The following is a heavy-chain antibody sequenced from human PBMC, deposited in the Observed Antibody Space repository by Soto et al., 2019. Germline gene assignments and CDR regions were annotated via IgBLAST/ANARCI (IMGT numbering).Heavy chain of an antibody. V-gene: IGHV4-39*01. J-gene: IGHJ6*02. Sequence: SETLSLTCTVSGGSISSSSYYWGWIRQPPGKGLEWIGSIYYSGSTYYNPSLKSRVTISVDTSKNQFSLKLSSVTAADTAVYYCARHGLVGATPYYYYGMDVWGQGTTVTVSS. D-gene: IGHD1-26*01. CDR1: GGSISSSSYY. CDR2: IYYSGST. CDR3: ARHGLVGATPYYYYGMDV.